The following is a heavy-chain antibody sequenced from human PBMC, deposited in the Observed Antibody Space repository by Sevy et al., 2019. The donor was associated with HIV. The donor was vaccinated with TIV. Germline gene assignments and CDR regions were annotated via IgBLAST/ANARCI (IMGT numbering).Heavy chain of an antibody. Sequence: GGSLRLSCAASGFTFSSYSMNWVRQAPGKGLEWVSYISSSSSTIYYADSVKGRFTISRDNAKNSLYLQMNSLRDEDTAVYYCAREGVAGKNYDFWIGYYSVGAFDIWGQGTMVTVSS. CDR1: GFTFSSYS. D-gene: IGHD3-3*01. CDR2: ISSSSSTI. J-gene: IGHJ3*02. CDR3: AREGVAGKNYDFWIGYYSVGAFDI. V-gene: IGHV3-48*02.